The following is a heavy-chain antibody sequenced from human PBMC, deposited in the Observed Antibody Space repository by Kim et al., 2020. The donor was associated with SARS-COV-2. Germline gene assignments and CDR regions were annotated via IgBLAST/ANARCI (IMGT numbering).Heavy chain of an antibody. CDR1: GFTFTSFA. Sequence: GGSLRLSCAASGFTFTSFAMIWVRQAPGKGLEWVAAVTADGDYTNYAESVKGRFTISRDNFKNTLSLQMTSLRAEDTALYYCAKRSRETSGWTDYWGQGT. CDR3: AKRSRETSGWTDY. D-gene: IGHD6-19*01. V-gene: IGHV3-23*01. J-gene: IGHJ4*02. CDR2: VTADGDYT.